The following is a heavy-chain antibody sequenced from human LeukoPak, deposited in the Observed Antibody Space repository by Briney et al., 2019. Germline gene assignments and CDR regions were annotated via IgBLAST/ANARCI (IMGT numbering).Heavy chain of an antibody. J-gene: IGHJ4*02. CDR1: GYTFTSYG. CDR2: ISAYNGNT. V-gene: IGHV1-18*01. D-gene: IGHD4-17*01. Sequence: GASVKVSCKASGYTFTSYGISWVRQAPGQGLEWMGWISAYNGNTNYAQKLQGRVTMTTDTSTSTAYMELRSLRAEDTAVYYCARETSGENFDYWGQGTLVTVSS. CDR3: ARETSGENFDY.